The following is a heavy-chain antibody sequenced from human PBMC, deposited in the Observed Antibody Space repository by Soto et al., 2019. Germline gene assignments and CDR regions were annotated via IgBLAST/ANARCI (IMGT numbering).Heavy chain of an antibody. CDR3: ARIPRHYDFWSGYSDY. V-gene: IGHV3-21*01. D-gene: IGHD3-3*01. Sequence: GGSLRLSCAASGFTFSTYSMNWVRQAPGKGLEWVSSISSSGTYIHYADSVKGRFTISRDNSKNTLYLQMNSLRAEDTAVYYCARIPRHYDFWSGYSDYWGQGTLVTVSS. CDR1: GFTFSTYS. CDR2: ISSSGTYI. J-gene: IGHJ4*02.